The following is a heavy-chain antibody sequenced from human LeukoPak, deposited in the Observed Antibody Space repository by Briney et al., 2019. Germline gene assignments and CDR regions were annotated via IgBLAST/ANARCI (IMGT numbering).Heavy chain of an antibody. CDR3: ARDAHDDCGDPSYYMDV. V-gene: IGHV4-59*01. D-gene: IGHD4-17*01. CDR1: GGSISSDY. Sequence: NPSETLSLTCTVSGGSISSDYWSWSRQPPGKGLEWIGYIYYSGSTNYNPSLKSRVTISVDTSKHQFSLKLSSVTAADTAVYYCARDAHDDCGDPSYYMDVWGKGTTVTVSS. CDR2: IYYSGST. J-gene: IGHJ6*03.